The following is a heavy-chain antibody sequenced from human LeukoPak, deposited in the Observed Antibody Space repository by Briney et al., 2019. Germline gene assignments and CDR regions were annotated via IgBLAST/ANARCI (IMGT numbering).Heavy chain of an antibody. D-gene: IGHD3/OR15-3a*01. V-gene: IGHV4-39*07. Sequence: SETLSLTCTVSGGSISSSSYYWGWIRQPPGKGLEWIGSIHYSGSTNYNPSLKSRVTISVDTSKNQFSLKLSSVTAADTAVYYCARGDWYYYYYYMDVWGKGTTVTISS. CDR2: IHYSGST. J-gene: IGHJ6*03. CDR3: ARGDWYYYYYYMDV. CDR1: GGSISSSSYY.